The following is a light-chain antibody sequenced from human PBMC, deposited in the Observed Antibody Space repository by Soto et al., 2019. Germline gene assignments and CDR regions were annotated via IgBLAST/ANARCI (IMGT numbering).Light chain of an antibody. CDR2: GAS. V-gene: IGKV3-20*01. J-gene: IGKJ1*01. CDR3: QQYAAAPRT. Sequence: EIVLTQSPGTLSLSPRERATLSCRASQSVSNAYLAWYQHKVGQSPRLLIYGASNRAPGIPDRFSGSGSGTDSTLTISRLEPEDFGGYYCQQYAAAPRTFGQGTQVEVK. CDR1: QSVSNAY.